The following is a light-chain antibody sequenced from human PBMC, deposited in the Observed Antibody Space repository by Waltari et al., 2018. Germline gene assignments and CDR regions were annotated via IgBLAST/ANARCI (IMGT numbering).Light chain of an antibody. CDR2: DND. Sequence: QSVLTQPPSLSAAPGQMVTISCSGSTSNIASNSVSWYQQVPGTAPQLLIYDNDQPPATIPHRFSGSKSGTSATLGITGLQTGDEAEYFCGSWDSSLSARVFGGGTKLTVL. CDR3: GSWDSSLSARV. J-gene: IGLJ3*02. V-gene: IGLV1-51*01. CDR1: TSNIASNS.